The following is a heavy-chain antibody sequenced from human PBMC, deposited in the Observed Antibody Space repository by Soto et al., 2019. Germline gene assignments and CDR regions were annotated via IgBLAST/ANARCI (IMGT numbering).Heavy chain of an antibody. Sequence: GGSLRLSCAASGFTFSSYAMSWVRQAPGKGLEWVSAISGSGGSTYYADSVKGRFTISRDNSKNTLYLQMNSLRAEDTAVYYCANDRALPSITIFGVVITSFDYWRKGTRVTV. CDR3: ANDRALPSITIFGVVITSFDY. D-gene: IGHD3-3*01. V-gene: IGHV3-23*01. CDR2: ISGSGGST. J-gene: IGHJ4*02. CDR1: GFTFSSYA.